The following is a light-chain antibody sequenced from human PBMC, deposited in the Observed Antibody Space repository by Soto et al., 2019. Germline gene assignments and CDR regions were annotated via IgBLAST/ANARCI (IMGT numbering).Light chain of an antibody. J-gene: IGKJ1*01. CDR2: AAS. Sequence: DIQMTQSPSTLSASVGARATITCRASQTISSWLAWYQQKPGKAPKLLIHAASTLQSGAPSTFSGSGYGTDFALTISSLQPEDIATYYCHQTFANPWTFAHGTKVDIK. CDR3: HQTFANPWT. V-gene: IGKV1-39*01. CDR1: QTISSW.